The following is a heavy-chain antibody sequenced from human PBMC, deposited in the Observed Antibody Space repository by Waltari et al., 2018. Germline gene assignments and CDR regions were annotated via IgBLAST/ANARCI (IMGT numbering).Heavy chain of an antibody. CDR2: TTPDGKVK. Sequence: QVQLVESGGGVVPPGGSLRLSCAASGFTFSLYPMHWVRQAPGKGRVWRAVTTPDGKVKHHEVAVIGRFTISRDNSKDTLFLEMNSLRPDDTAGYYCARALLLDYEGGGYWGQGTLVTVSS. J-gene: IGHJ4*02. CDR1: GFTFSLYP. D-gene: IGHD4-17*01. V-gene: IGHV3-30*01. CDR3: ARALLLDYEGGGY.